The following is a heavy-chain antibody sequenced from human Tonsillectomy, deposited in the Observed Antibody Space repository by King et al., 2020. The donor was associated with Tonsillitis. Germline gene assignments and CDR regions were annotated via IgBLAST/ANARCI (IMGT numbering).Heavy chain of an antibody. Sequence: VQLVESGAEVKRPGDSLKISCKGSGYRFTSFWIGWVRQLPGKGLEGMGIIYPGDSDTSDSPSFQGQVTISADKSTRTAYLQWSSLKASDTAMYYCGRPADDYVPFNYWGQGTLVTVSS. V-gene: IGHV5-51*03. CDR3: GRPADDYVPFNY. CDR1: GYRFTSFW. CDR2: IYPGDSDT. J-gene: IGHJ4*02. D-gene: IGHD3-16*01.